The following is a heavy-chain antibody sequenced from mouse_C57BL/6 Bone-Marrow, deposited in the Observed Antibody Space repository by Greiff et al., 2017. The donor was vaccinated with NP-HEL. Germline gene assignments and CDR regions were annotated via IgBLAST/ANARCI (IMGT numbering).Heavy chain of an antibody. Sequence: VQLQQPGTELVKPGASVKLSCKASGYTFTSYWMHWVKQRPGQGLEWIGNINPSNGGTNYNEKFKSKATLTVDKSSSTAYMQLSSLTSEDSAVYYCARSDSLYYGSSLAWFAYWGQGTLVTVSA. D-gene: IGHD1-1*01. CDR1: GYTFTSYW. V-gene: IGHV1-53*01. CDR2: INPSNGGT. J-gene: IGHJ3*01. CDR3: ARSDSLYYGSSLAWFAY.